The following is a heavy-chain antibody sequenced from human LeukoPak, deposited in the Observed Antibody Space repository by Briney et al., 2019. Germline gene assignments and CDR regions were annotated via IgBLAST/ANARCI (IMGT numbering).Heavy chain of an antibody. CDR2: IYYSGST. CDR3: ARSQFSGNWFDP. Sequence: PSETLSLTCTVSGGSISSYYWSWLRQPPGKGLEWIGYIYYSGSTNYNPSLKSRVTISVDTSKNQFSLKLTSVTAADTALYYCARSQFSGNWFDPWGQGTLVTVSS. CDR1: GGSISSYY. V-gene: IGHV4-59*01. J-gene: IGHJ5*02.